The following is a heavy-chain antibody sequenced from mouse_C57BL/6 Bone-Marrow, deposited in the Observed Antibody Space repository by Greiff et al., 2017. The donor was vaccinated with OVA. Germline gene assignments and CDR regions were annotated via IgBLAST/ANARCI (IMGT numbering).Heavy chain of an antibody. D-gene: IGHD1-1*01. V-gene: IGHV1-81*01. CDR2: LYPRSGNT. CDR1: GYTFTSYG. J-gene: IGHJ4*01. CDR3: AKGFYYYGSSDAMDY. Sequence: QVQLKESGAELARPGASVKLSCKASGYTFTSYGISWVKQRTGQGLEWIGELYPRSGNTYYNEKFKGKATLTADKSSSTAYMELRSLTSEDSAVYFCAKGFYYYGSSDAMDYWGQGTSVTVSS.